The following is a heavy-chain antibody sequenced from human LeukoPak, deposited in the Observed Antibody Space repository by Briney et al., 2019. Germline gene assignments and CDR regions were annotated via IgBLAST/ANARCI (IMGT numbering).Heavy chain of an antibody. CDR2: ISAYNGNT. D-gene: IGHD2-21*02. CDR3: ARGGSRVVTYGNFDY. V-gene: IGHV1-18*01. J-gene: IGHJ4*02. Sequence: GASVKVSCKASGYTFTSYGISWVRQPPGQGLEWMGWISAYNGNTNYAQKLQGRVTMTTDTSTSTAYMELRSLRSDDTAVYYCARGGSRVVTYGNFDYWGQGTLVTVSS. CDR1: GYTFTSYG.